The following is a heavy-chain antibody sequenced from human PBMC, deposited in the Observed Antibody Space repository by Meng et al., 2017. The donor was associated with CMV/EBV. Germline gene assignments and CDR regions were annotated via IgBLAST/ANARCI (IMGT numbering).Heavy chain of an antibody. Sequence: QVQLQQWVARLLTPSGTLSLSCAVYGGSFRCYYWIWIRQPPGKGLDWIGEINHSGSTNYNPSLKSRVTISVDTSKNQFSLKLSSVTAADTAVYYCARVWDSGWDYWGQGTLVTVSS. J-gene: IGHJ4*02. D-gene: IGHD3-22*01. CDR1: GGSFRCYY. CDR2: INHSGST. V-gene: IGHV4-34*01. CDR3: ARVWDSGWDY.